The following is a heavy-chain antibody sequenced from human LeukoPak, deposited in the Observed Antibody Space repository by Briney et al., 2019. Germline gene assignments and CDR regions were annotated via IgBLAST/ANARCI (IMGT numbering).Heavy chain of an antibody. J-gene: IGHJ6*03. Sequence: PGGSLRLSCAASGFTFSSYAMHWVRQAPGKGLEWVAFILYDETTKYYADSVKGRFTISRDNSKNTLYLQMTSLRAEDTAVYSCAKTGFQWGDYYYYMDVWGEGTTVTISS. CDR1: GFTFSSYA. CDR3: AKTGFQWGDYYYYMDV. V-gene: IGHV3-30*02. D-gene: IGHD1-14*01. CDR2: ILYDETTK.